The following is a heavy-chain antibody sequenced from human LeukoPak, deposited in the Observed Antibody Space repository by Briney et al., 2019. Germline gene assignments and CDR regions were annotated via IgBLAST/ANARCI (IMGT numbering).Heavy chain of an antibody. CDR1: GFTFSSYA. CDR2: IGGSGGST. V-gene: IGHV3-23*01. D-gene: IGHD4-23*01. J-gene: IGHJ4*02. CDR3: AKFGGLPDYGGN. Sequence: GGSLRLSCAASGFTFSSYAMSWVRQAPGKGLEWVSAIGGSGGSTYYADSVKGRFTISRDNSKNTLYLQMNSLRAEDTAVYYCAKFGGLPDYGGNWGQGTLVTVSS.